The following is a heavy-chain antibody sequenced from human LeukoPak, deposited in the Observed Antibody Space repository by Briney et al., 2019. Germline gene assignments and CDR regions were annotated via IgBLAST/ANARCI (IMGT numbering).Heavy chain of an antibody. Sequence: PSETLSLTCAVYGGSFSGYYWSWLRQPPGKGLEWIGEINNSGSTNYNPSLKSRVTISVDTSKNQFSLKLSSVTAADTALYYCARGPGYYYYYYGMDVWGQGTTVTVSS. J-gene: IGHJ6*02. CDR1: GGSFSGYY. CDR2: INNSGST. CDR3: ARGPGYYYYYYGMDV. V-gene: IGHV4-34*01.